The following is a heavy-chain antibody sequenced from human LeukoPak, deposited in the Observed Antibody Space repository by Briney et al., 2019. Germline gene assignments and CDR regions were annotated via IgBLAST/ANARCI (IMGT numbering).Heavy chain of an antibody. CDR3: ARGNGGNSGDPSVEIDY. Sequence: PSETVSLTCAVSGDSISRGYYWGWIRQSPGKGLEWIASIYHSGNTNYNPSLKSRVTISVDTSKNQISLSLRSVTAADTAMYYCARGNGGNSGDPSVEIDYWGQGTLVTVSS. D-gene: IGHD4-23*01. J-gene: IGHJ4*02. V-gene: IGHV4-38-2*01. CDR1: GDSISRGYY. CDR2: IYHSGNT.